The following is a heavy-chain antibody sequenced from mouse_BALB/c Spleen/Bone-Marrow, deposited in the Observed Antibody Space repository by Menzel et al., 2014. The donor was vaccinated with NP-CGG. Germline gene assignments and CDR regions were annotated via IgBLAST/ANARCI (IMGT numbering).Heavy chain of an antibody. CDR1: GFTFTDYY. V-gene: IGHV7-3*02. CDR3: ARDENVGIYWYFDV. Sequence: EVQVVESGGGSVQPGGSLRLSCATSGFTFTDYYMSWVRQPPGKALEWLAFIRNKAKGYTTEYSASVEGRFTISRDNSQRILYLQMNTLRPEDSATYYCARDENVGIYWYFDVWGAGTTVIVSS. CDR2: IRNKAKGYTT. J-gene: IGHJ1*01.